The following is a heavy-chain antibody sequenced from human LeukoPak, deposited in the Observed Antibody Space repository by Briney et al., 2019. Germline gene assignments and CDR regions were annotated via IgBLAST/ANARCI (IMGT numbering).Heavy chain of an antibody. CDR3: ARNDFWSGYPGSYMDV. CDR2: INPNSADT. J-gene: IGHJ6*03. V-gene: IGHV1-2*02. Sequence: GASVKVSCKASGYTFTGYYMHWVRQAPGQGLEWMGWINPNSADTKYAQKFQGRVTMTRDTSISTTYMELSRLRSDDTAVYYCARNDFWSGYPGSYMDVWGEGTTVTVSS. D-gene: IGHD3-3*01. CDR1: GYTFTGYY.